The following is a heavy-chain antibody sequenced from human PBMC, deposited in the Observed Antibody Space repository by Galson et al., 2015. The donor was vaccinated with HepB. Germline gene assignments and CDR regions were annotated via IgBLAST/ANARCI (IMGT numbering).Heavy chain of an antibody. V-gene: IGHV4-59*01. D-gene: IGHD5-24*01. J-gene: IGHJ4*02. CDR3: ARGDGDGYHYFDY. CDR1: GGSISSYY. CDR2: IYYSGST. Sequence: QVQLQESGPGLVKPSETLSLTCTVSGGSISSYYWSWIRQPPGKGLEWIGYIYYSGSTNYNPSLKSRVTISVDTSKNQFSLKLSSVTAADTAVYYCARGDGDGYHYFDYWGQGTLVTVSS.